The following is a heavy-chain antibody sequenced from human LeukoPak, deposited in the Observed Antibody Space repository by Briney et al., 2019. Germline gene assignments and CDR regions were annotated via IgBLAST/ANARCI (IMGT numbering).Heavy chain of an antibody. CDR1: GFTFSIYD. CDR3: AKDVAGDDSCDYQF. J-gene: IGHJ4*02. D-gene: IGHD3-22*01. CDR2: ISANGGAT. Sequence: GGSLRPSCTASGFTFSIYDMTWVRQAPGKGLEWVSTISANGGATKFADFVRGRFTISRDISKNTLYLQMNSLTVEDTAVYYCAKDVAGDDSCDYQFWGQGTLVTVSS. V-gene: IGHV3-23*01.